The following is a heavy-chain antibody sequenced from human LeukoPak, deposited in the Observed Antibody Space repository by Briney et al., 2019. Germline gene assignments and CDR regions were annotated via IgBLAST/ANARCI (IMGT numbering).Heavy chain of an antibody. Sequence: GASVKVSCKASGYTFTGYYMHWVRQAPGQGLEWMGRINPNSGGTNYAQKFQGRVTMTRDTSISTAYMELSRLRSDDTAVYYCASGSQGMYSSGWTENLDYWGQGTLVSVSS. CDR1: GYTFTGYY. CDR3: ASGSQGMYSSGWTENLDY. J-gene: IGHJ4*02. V-gene: IGHV1-2*06. CDR2: INPNSGGT. D-gene: IGHD6-25*01.